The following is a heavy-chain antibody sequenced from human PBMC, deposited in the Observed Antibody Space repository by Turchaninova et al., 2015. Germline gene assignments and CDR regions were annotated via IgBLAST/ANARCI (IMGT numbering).Heavy chain of an antibody. CDR3: VRGWADGFNY. CDR2: ISSGGGS. V-gene: IGHV3-53*01. J-gene: IGHJ4*02. CDR1: GFTVSTNY. Sequence: EVQLVESGGGLIQPGGSLRLSCAGSGFTVSTNYMNWGRQAPGKGLEWVSVISSGGGSDSADSVKGRFTISRDNSENTLYLQMNSLRAEDTAVYYCVRGWADGFNYWGQGTLVTVSS. D-gene: IGHD5-24*01.